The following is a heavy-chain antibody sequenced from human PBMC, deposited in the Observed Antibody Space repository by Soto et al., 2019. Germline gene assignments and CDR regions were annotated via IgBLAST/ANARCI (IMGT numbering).Heavy chain of an antibody. CDR3: ATEIRYGDGKDYESGGMGY. Sequence: GGSLRLSCAASGFTFSSYAMSWVRQAPGKGLEWVSAISGSGGSTYYADSVKGRFTISRDNSKNTLYLQMNSLRAEDTAVYYCATEIRYGDGKDYESGGMGYWGQGTLVTVSS. D-gene: IGHD4-17*01. V-gene: IGHV3-23*01. CDR2: ISGSGGST. J-gene: IGHJ4*02. CDR1: GFTFSSYA.